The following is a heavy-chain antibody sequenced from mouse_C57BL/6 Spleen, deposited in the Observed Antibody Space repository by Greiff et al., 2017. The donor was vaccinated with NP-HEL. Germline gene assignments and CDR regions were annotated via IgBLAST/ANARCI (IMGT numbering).Heavy chain of an antibody. J-gene: IGHJ3*01. V-gene: IGHV1-26*01. CDR2: INPNNGGT. Sequence: EVQLQQSGPELVKPGASVKISCKASGYTFTDYYMNWVKQSHGKSLEWIGDINPNNGGTSYNQKFKGKATLTVDKSSSTAYMELRSLTSEDSAVYYWARGEYGSSWAWFAYWGQGTLVTVSA. CDR1: GYTFTDYY. CDR3: ARGEYGSSWAWFAY. D-gene: IGHD1-1*01.